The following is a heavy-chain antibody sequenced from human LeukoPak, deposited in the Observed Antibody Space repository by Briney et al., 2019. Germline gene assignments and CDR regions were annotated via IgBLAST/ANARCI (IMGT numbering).Heavy chain of an antibody. CDR3: AIMHGYYDGSGYWVQ. CDR1: GYTLTSYY. Sequence: ASVKVSCKECGYTLTSYYMHWVRQPPGHGVAAVGIINPSGGSTSYAQKFQGRVTMTRDTSTSTVYMELSSLRDEDTAGYYCAIMHGYYDGSGYWVQWGQGTLVTVSS. CDR2: INPSGGST. J-gene: IGHJ4*02. V-gene: IGHV1-46*01. D-gene: IGHD3-22*01.